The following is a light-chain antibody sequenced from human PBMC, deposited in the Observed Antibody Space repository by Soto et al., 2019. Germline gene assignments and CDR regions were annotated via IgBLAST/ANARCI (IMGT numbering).Light chain of an antibody. J-gene: IGKJ2*01. Sequence: EIVMTQSPVTLSVSPGERATLSCRASQSVSSNLAWYQQKPGQAPRLLIYGASTRATGVPGRFSGSGSGTDFTLTISSLQSEDFAVYFCQQYNNWPPYTFGQGTKLEIK. V-gene: IGKV3-15*01. CDR2: GAS. CDR1: QSVSSN. CDR3: QQYNNWPPYT.